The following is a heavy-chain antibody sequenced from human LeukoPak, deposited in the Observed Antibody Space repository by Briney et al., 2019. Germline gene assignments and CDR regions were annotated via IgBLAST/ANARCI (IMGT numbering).Heavy chain of an antibody. D-gene: IGHD3-22*01. CDR2: ISGSGGST. CDR3: AKEGLLNRYFDY. CDR1: GFTFSSYA. J-gene: IGHJ4*02. Sequence: GGSLRLSCAASGFTFSSYAMLWVRQAPGKGLEWVSAISGSGGSTYYADSVKGRFTISRDNSKNTLYLQMNSLRAEGTAVYYCAKEGLLNRYFDYWGQGALVTVSS. V-gene: IGHV3-23*01.